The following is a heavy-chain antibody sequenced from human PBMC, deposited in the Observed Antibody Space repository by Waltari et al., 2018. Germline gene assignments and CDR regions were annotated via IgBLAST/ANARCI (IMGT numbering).Heavy chain of an antibody. J-gene: IGHJ3*02. CDR1: GYTFSGYY. Sequence: QVQLVQSGAEVKKPGASVKVSCKASGYTFSGYYIHWVRQAPGQGLEWMVWINCNNGDRKYAQKFQGRVTMTRDTPISTAYMDLSGLISDDTAVYYCVREQQLVPYTDEAFDIWGQGTVVTVSS. D-gene: IGHD6-13*01. V-gene: IGHV1-2*02. CDR3: VREQQLVPYTDEAFDI. CDR2: INCNNGDR.